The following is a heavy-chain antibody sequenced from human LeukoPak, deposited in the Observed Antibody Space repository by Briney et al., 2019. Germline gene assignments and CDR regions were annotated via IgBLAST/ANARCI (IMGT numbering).Heavy chain of an antibody. V-gene: IGHV4-59*01. CDR2: VYYSGST. Sequence: PSETLSLTCTVSGGSISRYYWSWIRQPPGEGLEWVGYVYYSGSTNYNPSLKSRVTISVDTSKNQFSLNLSSVTAADTAVYYCAGLSTYYFHSSAYSDWGQGTLVTVSS. J-gene: IGHJ4*02. CDR1: GGSISRYY. D-gene: IGHD3-22*01. CDR3: AGLSTYYFHSSAYSD.